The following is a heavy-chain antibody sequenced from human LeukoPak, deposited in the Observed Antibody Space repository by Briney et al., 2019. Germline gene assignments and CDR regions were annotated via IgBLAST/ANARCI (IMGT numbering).Heavy chain of an antibody. V-gene: IGHV4-59*01. J-gene: IGHJ3*02. D-gene: IGHD3-3*01. Sequence: SETLSLTCTVSGGSISSYYWSWIRQPPGKGLEWIGYIYYSGSTNYNPSLTSRVTISVDTSKNQFSLKLSSVTAADTAVYYCARLPKNDFWSGSPDAFDIWGQGTMVTVSS. CDR2: IYYSGST. CDR1: GGSISSYY. CDR3: ARLPKNDFWSGSPDAFDI.